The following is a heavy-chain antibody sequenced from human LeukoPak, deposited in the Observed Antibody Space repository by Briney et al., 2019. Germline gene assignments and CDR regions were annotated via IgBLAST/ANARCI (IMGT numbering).Heavy chain of an antibody. CDR2: IIPIFGTA. J-gene: IGHJ4*02. D-gene: IGHD6-19*01. V-gene: IGHV1-69*13. CDR1: GGTFSSYA. Sequence: ASVKVSCKASGGTFSSYAISWVRQAPGQGLEWMGGIIPIFGTANYAQKFQGIVTITADESTSTAYMELSSLRSEDTAVYYCARGEAVAGPPDYWGQGTLVTVSS. CDR3: ARGEAVAGPPDY.